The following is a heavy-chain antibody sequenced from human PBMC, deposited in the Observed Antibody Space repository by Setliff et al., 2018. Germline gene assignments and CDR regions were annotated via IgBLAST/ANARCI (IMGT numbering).Heavy chain of an antibody. J-gene: IGHJ3*02. Sequence: KASETLSLTCAVSGYSISSGFYWGWIRQSPGKGLEWIGSLFDGGSTYYNPSLKSRASISVDTSKNQFSLKLTSATAADTAIYYCARDPHYDPTYSLPGHAFEIWGQGILVTVSS. CDR2: LFDGGST. CDR3: ARDPHYDPTYSLPGHAFEI. CDR1: GYSISSGFY. V-gene: IGHV4-38-2*02. D-gene: IGHD3-22*01.